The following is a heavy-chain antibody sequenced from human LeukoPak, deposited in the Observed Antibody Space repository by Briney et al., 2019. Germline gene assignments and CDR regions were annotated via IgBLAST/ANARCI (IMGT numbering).Heavy chain of an antibody. CDR2: IYTSGST. Sequence: PSETLSLTCTVSGGSISSGSYYWSWIRQPAGKGLEWIGRIYTSGSTNYNPSLKSRVTISVDTSKNQFSLKLSSVTAADTAVYYCARGKVYFDYWGQGTLVTVSS. J-gene: IGHJ4*02. V-gene: IGHV4-61*02. CDR1: GGSISSGSYY. CDR3: ARGKVYFDY.